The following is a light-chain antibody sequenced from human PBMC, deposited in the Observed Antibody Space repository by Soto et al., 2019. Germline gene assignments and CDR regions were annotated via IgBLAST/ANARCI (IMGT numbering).Light chain of an antibody. CDR1: QSVASNY. Sequence: EIVLTQSPGTLSLSPGERVTLSCRASQSVASNYLAWYQQKPGQAPRLLIYAASGRATGIPDRFSGSGSGTDFTLTISRLEPEDFAVYYCQQYGRSTWAFGQGTKVEIK. V-gene: IGKV3-20*01. CDR3: QQYGRSTWA. J-gene: IGKJ1*01. CDR2: AAS.